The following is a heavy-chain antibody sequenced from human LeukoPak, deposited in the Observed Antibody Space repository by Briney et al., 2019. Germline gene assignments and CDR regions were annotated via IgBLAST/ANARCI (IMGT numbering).Heavy chain of an antibody. J-gene: IGHJ6*02. V-gene: IGHV1-18*01. CDR1: GYTFTSYD. CDR2: ISAYNGNT. Sequence: ASVKVSCKASGYTFTSYDISWVRQAPGQGLEWMGWISAYNGNTNYAQKLQGRVTMTTDTSTSTAYMELRSLRSDDTAVYYCARAEWADTAMVTYPYYYYGMDVWGQGTTVTVSS. CDR3: ARAEWADTAMVTYPYYYYGMDV. D-gene: IGHD5-18*01.